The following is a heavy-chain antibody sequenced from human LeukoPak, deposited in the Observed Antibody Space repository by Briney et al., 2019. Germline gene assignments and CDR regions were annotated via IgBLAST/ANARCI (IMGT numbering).Heavy chain of an antibody. CDR1: GYSFTSDG. CDR3: ARDLRNDYYDSSGYPP. CDR2: ISAYNGNT. D-gene: IGHD3-22*01. J-gene: IGHJ5*02. V-gene: IGHV1-18*01. Sequence: ASVNVSCKASGYSFTSDGISWVRQASGQGLEWMGWISAYNGNTNYAQKLQGRVTMTTDTSTSTAYMELRSLRSDDTAVYYCARDLRNDYYDSSGYPPWGQGTLVTVSS.